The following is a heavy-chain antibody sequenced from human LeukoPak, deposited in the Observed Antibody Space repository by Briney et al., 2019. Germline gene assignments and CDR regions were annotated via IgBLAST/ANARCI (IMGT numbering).Heavy chain of an antibody. CDR1: GGTFSNYA. Sequence: PLASVKVSCKASGGTFSNYAINWVRQAPGQGLEWMGGIIPILGIANYAQKFQGRVTITADESTTTAYMELSSLRSEDTAVYYCARPWDSGGYFGSRLDYWGQGTLVTVSS. D-gene: IGHD3-22*01. CDR2: IIPILGIA. V-gene: IGHV1-69*01. CDR3: ARPWDSGGYFGSRLDY. J-gene: IGHJ4*02.